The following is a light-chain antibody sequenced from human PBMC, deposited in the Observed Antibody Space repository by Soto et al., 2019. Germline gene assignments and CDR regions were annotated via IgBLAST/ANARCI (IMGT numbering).Light chain of an antibody. CDR3: QQYNNWPWT. CDR2: DAS. J-gene: IGKJ1*01. CDR1: QSISSW. V-gene: IGKV1-5*01. Sequence: DIQMTQSPSTLSASIGDRVTITCRASQSISSWLAWYQQNPGKAPNLLIYDASSLESGVPSRFSGSGSGTEFTLTISSLQSEDFAVYYCQQYNNWPWTFGQGTKVDIK.